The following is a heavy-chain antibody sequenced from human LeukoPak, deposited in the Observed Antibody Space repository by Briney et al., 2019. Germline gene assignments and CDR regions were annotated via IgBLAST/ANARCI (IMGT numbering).Heavy chain of an antibody. CDR2: ISGSGGST. CDR1: GFTFSSYA. D-gene: IGHD3-10*01. V-gene: IGHV3-23*01. J-gene: IGHJ4*02. CDR3: AKVRFGVTARYYFDY. Sequence: GGSLRLSCGASGFTFSSYAMSWVRQAPGKGLEWVSTISGSGGSTYYADSVKGRFTISRDNSKNTLYLQMNSLRVEDRAVYYCAKVRFGVTARYYFDYWGQGTLVTVSS.